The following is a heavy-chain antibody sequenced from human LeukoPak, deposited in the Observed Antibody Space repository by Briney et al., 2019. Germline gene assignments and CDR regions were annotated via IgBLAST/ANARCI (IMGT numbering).Heavy chain of an antibody. J-gene: IGHJ4*02. V-gene: IGHV4-4*02. CDR1: GGSISGTNW. D-gene: IGHD1-26*01. CDR3: SRESGAFCPFGY. CDR2: ISLAGQT. Sequence: SVTLSLTCGVSGGSISGTNWWSWVRQPPGQGLEWIGEISLAGQTNYNPSLNGRVTMSLDKSSNQVSLNLTSVTAADTATYYCSRESGAFCPFGYWGQGTLVIVSP.